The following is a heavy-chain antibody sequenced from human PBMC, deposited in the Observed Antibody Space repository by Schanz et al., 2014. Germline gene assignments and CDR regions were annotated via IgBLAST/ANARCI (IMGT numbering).Heavy chain of an antibody. V-gene: IGHV1-18*01. CDR3: ARESVSRTRLFDP. D-gene: IGHD3-3*01. CDR1: GYTFTSYG. J-gene: IGHJ5*02. CDR2: ISADNGNT. Sequence: QVQLVQSEAAVKKPGASVKVSCKASGYTFTSYGISWVRQAPGQGLEWMGWISADNGNTNYAQRLQGRVTMTTDTSTSTAYMELSTLTSDDTAVYYCARESVSRTRLFDPWGQGTLVTVSS.